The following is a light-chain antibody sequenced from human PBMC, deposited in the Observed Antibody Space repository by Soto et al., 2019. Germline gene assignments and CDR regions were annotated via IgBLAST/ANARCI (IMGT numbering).Light chain of an antibody. Sequence: EIVLTQSPGTLSLSPGERATLSCRASQSVSSSYLAWYQQKPRQAPRLLIYGASSRATGIADRFSGSGSGTDFTVTISRLEPEDLAVYYCQQYGSSPPFGGGTKVEIK. V-gene: IGKV3-20*01. CDR3: QQYGSSPP. CDR1: QSVSSSY. CDR2: GAS. J-gene: IGKJ4*01.